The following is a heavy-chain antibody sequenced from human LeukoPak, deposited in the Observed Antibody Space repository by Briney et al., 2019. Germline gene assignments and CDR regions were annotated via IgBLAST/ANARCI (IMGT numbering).Heavy chain of an antibody. J-gene: IGHJ4*02. Sequence: PGGSLRLSCAASGFXFRNYWMHWVRQAAGKGLVWVSRINSDGSSTTYADSVKGRLTISRDNAKNTLYLQMSSLRAEDTAVYYCASSGVDTAMPLDYWGQGTLVTVSS. D-gene: IGHD5-18*01. CDR3: ASSGVDTAMPLDY. V-gene: IGHV3-74*01. CDR2: INSDGSST. CDR1: GFXFRNYW.